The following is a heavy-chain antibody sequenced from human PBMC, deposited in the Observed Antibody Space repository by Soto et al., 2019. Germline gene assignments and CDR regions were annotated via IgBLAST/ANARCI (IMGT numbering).Heavy chain of an antibody. CDR2: VSSSGST. V-gene: IGHV4-59*01. D-gene: IGHD3-22*01. CDR1: GGSISGDH. Sequence: PSETLSLTXTVSGGSISGDHWNWIRQPPGKGLEWIAYVSSSGSTKYNPSLKSRVTISIDTTKNQFSLRLSSVTAADTAVYYCASGFYDSRGYSEAFDIWGQGTKVTVSS. CDR3: ASGFYDSRGYSEAFDI. J-gene: IGHJ3*02.